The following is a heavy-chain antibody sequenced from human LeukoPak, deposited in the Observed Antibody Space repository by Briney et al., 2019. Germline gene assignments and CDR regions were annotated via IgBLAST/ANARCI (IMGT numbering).Heavy chain of an antibody. CDR3: ARESSQYCGGDCYTLDY. CDR2: ISSSSSTI. Sequence: GGSLRLSCAASGFTFSSYSMNWVRQAPGKGLEWVSYISSSSSTIYYADSVKGRFTISRDNAKNSLYPQMNSLRAEDTAVYYCARESSQYCGGDCYTLDYWGQGTLVTVSS. V-gene: IGHV3-48*01. J-gene: IGHJ4*02. CDR1: GFTFSSYS. D-gene: IGHD2-21*01.